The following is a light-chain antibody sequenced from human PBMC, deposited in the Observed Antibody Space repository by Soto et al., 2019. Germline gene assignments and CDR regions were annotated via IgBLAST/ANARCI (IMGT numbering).Light chain of an antibody. Sequence: EIVMAQSPATLSVSPGERATLSCRSSQTIRNNLAWYQQKPGQAPRLLIYVASTRATDIPARFSGSGSGTDFTLTIGSLQSEDFAFYYCQQYNSWPLTFGGGTKVDIK. CDR3: QQYNSWPLT. CDR1: QTIRNN. CDR2: VAS. V-gene: IGKV3-15*01. J-gene: IGKJ4*01.